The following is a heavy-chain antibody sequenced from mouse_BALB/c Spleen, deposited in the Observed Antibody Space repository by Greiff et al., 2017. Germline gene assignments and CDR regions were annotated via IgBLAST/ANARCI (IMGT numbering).Heavy chain of an antibody. CDR3: ARGGNYELYYAMDY. CDR1: GYTFTSYW. CDR2: INPSTGYT. Sequence: VQLQQSGAELAKPGASVKMSCKASGYTFTSYWMHWVKQRPGQGLEWIGYINPSTGYTEYNQKFKDKATLTADKSSSTAYMQLSSLTSEDSAVYYCARGGNYELYYAMDYWGQGTSVTVSS. J-gene: IGHJ4*01. D-gene: IGHD2-1*01. V-gene: IGHV1-7*01.